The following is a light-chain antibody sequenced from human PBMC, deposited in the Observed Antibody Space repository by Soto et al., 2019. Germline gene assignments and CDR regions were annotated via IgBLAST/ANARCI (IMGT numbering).Light chain of an antibody. J-gene: IGKJ5*01. CDR1: QSLLHITGETF. CDR3: MQSTQLPPT. V-gene: IGKV2D-29*02. CDR2: EVS. Sequence: DVVITQTPLSLSVAPGQPASISCKSSQSLLHITGETFLFWYLQKPGQSPQLLIYEVSTRVSGVPDRFSGSGSGTDVTLEISRVETDDVGIYYCMQSTQLPPTFGQGTRLEIK.